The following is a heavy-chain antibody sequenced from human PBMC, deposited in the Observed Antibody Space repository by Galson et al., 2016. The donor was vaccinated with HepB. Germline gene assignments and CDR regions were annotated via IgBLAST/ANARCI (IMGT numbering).Heavy chain of an antibody. CDR3: ARERAGDYGYGGGDY. J-gene: IGHJ4*02. CDR2: IYYSGST. Sequence: ETLSLTCTVSGGSISSCSYYWGWIRQPPGKALEWIGTIYYSGSTYYNPSLKSRVTISVDTSRNQFSLELRSVTAADTAIYYCARERAGDYGYGGGDYWGQGTLVTVSS. V-gene: IGHV4-39*07. CDR1: GGSISSCSYY. D-gene: IGHD5-18*01.